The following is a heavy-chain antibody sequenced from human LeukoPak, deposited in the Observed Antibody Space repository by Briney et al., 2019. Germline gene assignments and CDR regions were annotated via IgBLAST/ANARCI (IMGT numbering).Heavy chain of an antibody. CDR2: IQYDGSNK. D-gene: IGHD3-10*01. J-gene: IGHJ4*02. Sequence: PGGSLGLSCAASEFTFSNYGMHWVRQAPGKGLEWVAFIQYDGSNKYYGNSVKGRFTISRDTSKNTLYLQMNSLRAEDTAVYYCAKEHGSGSYFDYWGQGTLVTVSS. CDR1: EFTFSNYG. CDR3: AKEHGSGSYFDY. V-gene: IGHV3-30*02.